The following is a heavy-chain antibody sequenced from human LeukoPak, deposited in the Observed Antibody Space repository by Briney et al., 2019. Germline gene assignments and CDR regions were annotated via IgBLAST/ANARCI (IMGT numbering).Heavy chain of an antibody. J-gene: IGHJ4*02. CDR1: GFTFSSYA. Sequence: PGGSLRLSCAASGFTFSSYATSWVRQASGKGLEWVSVISGSGGSTNYADSVKGRFTISRDNSKNTLYLQMNSLRAEDTAVYYCVKAKVSSGSYFFDYWGQGTLVIVSS. CDR2: ISGSGGST. V-gene: IGHV3-23*01. CDR3: VKAKVSSGSYFFDY. D-gene: IGHD6-19*01.